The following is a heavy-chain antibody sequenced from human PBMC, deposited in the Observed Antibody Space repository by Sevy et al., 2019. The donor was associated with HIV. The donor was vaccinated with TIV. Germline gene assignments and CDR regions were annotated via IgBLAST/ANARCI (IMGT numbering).Heavy chain of an antibody. CDR2: IKSKNDGGTK. J-gene: IGHJ4*02. D-gene: IGHD5-18*01. CDR1: GIPFSKAR. V-gene: IGHV3-15*01. Sequence: GAPRIFFGAPGIPFSKARDKLGRPGPGEGAGWVWRIKSKNDGGTKDYAAPVKGRFTISRDDSKNTLYLQMNSLKTEDTAVYYCTTKLYSYGLPYFDYWGQGTLVTVSS. CDR3: TTKLYSYGLPYFDY.